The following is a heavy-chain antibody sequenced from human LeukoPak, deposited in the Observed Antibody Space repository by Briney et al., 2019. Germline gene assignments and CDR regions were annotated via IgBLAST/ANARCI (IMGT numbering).Heavy chain of an antibody. CDR3: VRLSGSNYNPVEY. CDR2: MFYVGDT. J-gene: IGHJ4*02. CDR1: GGSVSSSSYY. V-gene: IGHV4-39*01. Sequence: SETLSLTCTVSGGSVSSSSYYWGWIRQPPGKGPEWIGSMFYVGDTYHNPALKSRVAMSVDTSKNQFSLRLSSVTAADTAVYYCVRLSGSNYNPVEYWSQGILVTVSS. D-gene: IGHD1-26*01.